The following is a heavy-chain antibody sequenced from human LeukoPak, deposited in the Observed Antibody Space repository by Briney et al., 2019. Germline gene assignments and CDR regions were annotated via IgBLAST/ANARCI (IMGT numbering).Heavy chain of an antibody. Sequence: SETLSLTCTVSGGSISSYSWSWIRQPPGKGLEGIGYMYYSGIPNYNTSLKSRLTVSVDTSKNQFSLKLSSVTAADTAVYYCARELYYYESSGPTYYFDYWGQGTLVTVSS. CDR3: ARELYYYESSGPTYYFDY. V-gene: IGHV4-59*01. CDR1: GGSISSYS. J-gene: IGHJ4*02. CDR2: MYYSGIP. D-gene: IGHD3-22*01.